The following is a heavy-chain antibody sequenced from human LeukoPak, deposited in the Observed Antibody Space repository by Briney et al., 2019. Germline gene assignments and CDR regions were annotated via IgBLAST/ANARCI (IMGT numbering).Heavy chain of an antibody. Sequence: GGSLRLSCAASGFTFSYYTMNWVRQAPGKGLEWVSSISTASTYMYYVDSVKGRFTISRDNAKNSLYLQMNSLRAEDTAVYYCARVRTRSGSYALDYWGQGTLVTVSS. CDR1: GFTFSYYT. CDR3: ARVRTRSGSYALDY. V-gene: IGHV3-21*01. CDR2: ISTASTYM. D-gene: IGHD1-26*01. J-gene: IGHJ4*02.